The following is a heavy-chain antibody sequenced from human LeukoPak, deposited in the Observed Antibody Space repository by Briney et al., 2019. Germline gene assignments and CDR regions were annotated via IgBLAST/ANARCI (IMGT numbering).Heavy chain of an antibody. V-gene: IGHV4-59*01. CDR2: IYYSGST. CDR3: AREGVSAATFDS. Sequence: SETLSLTCTVSRVSISSYYWSWIRQPPGQGLEWIGYIYYSGSTNYNPSLKSRVAISVDTSKNQFSQNLSSVTAADTAVYYCAREGVSAATFDSWGQGTLVTVSS. J-gene: IGHJ4*02. D-gene: IGHD6-13*01. CDR1: RVSISSYY.